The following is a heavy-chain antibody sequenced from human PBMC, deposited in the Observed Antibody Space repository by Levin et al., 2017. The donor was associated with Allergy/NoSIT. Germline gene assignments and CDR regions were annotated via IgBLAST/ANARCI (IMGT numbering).Heavy chain of an antibody. D-gene: IGHD5-18*01. CDR1: GGTFSSYA. V-gene: IGHV1-69*13. CDR3: ARDHDSYGLETHKLYYYSGMDG. J-gene: IGHJ6*02. Sequence: SVKVSCKASGGTFSSYAISWVRQAPGQGLEWMGGIIPIFGTANYAQKFQGRVTITADETTSTAYMELSSLGSEDTAVYYCARDHDSYGLETHKLYYYSGMDGWGQGTTVTVSS. CDR2: IIPIFGTA.